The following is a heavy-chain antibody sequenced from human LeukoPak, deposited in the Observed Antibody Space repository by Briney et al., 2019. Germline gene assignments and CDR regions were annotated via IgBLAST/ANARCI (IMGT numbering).Heavy chain of an antibody. J-gene: IGHJ5*02. V-gene: IGHV4-39*07. CDR3: ARGPNFDWLLVGFDSSNWFDP. Sequence: PSETLSLTCTVSGGSISSSSYYWGWIRQPPGKGLEWIGSIYYSGSTYYNPSLKSRVTISVDTSKNQFSLKLSSVTAADTAVYYCARGPNFDWLLVGFDSSNWFDPWGQGTLVTVSS. CDR1: GGSISSSSYY. D-gene: IGHD3-9*01. CDR2: IYYSGST.